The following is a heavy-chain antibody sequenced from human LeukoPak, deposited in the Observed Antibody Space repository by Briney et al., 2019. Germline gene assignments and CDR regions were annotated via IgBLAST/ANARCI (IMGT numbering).Heavy chain of an antibody. D-gene: IGHD3-22*01. V-gene: IGHV3-30-3*01. J-gene: IGHJ3*02. Sequence: GGSPRLSCAASGFTFSSYVMHWVRQAPGKGLEWVAVISHDGSNKYYAESVKGRFTMSRDNSKNTLYLQMSGLRAEDTAVYYCARDPYYYDSSGYYLSLYVFDIWGQGTMVTVSS. CDR1: GFTFSSYV. CDR2: ISHDGSNK. CDR3: ARDPYYYDSSGYYLSLYVFDI.